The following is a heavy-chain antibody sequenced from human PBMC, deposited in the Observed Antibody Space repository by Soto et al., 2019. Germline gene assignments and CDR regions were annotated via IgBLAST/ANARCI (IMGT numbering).Heavy chain of an antibody. J-gene: IGHJ4*02. CDR3: ARLRYCTNGVCYTPTHYFEY. Sequence: SETLSLTCTVSGGSISSYYWSWIRQAPGKGLEWIGYIDYSGSTNYDPSLKSRVTISVDTSKNQFSLKLSSVTAADTAVYYCARLRYCTNGVCYTPTHYFEYWGQGTLVTVSS. V-gene: IGHV4-59*01. CDR1: GGSISSYY. CDR2: IDYSGST. D-gene: IGHD2-8*01.